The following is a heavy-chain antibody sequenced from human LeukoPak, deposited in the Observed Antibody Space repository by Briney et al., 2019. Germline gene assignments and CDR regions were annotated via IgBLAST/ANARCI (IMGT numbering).Heavy chain of an antibody. CDR1: GFSVSSNY. V-gene: IGHV3-53*01. CDR3: ARDGRYSSGWYYFDY. J-gene: IGHJ4*01. Sequence: PGGSLRLSCAASGFSVSSNYMSWVRQAPGKGLEWVSVFYSAGSTYYTDSVKGRFTISRDNSKNMLYLQMNNLRAEDTAVYYCARDGRYSSGWYYFDYWGHGTQVTVSS. D-gene: IGHD6-19*01. CDR2: FYSAGST.